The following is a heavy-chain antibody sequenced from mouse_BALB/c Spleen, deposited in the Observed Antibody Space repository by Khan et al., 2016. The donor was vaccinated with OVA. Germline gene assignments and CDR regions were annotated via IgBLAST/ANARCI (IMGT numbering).Heavy chain of an antibody. CDR3: VRDWAYHRNDGWFAY. V-gene: IGHV1-4*01. CDR2: INPSNGYT. D-gene: IGHD2-14*01. J-gene: IGHJ3*01. CDR1: GYTFTTYT. Sequence: QVQLKQSGAELARPGASVKMSCKASGYTFTTYTMHWVKQRPGQGLEWIGYINPSNGYTNYNQKFKDKSTLTADKSSSTAYMQLSRLTSDYSAVYYCVRDWAYHRNDGWFAYWGQGTLVTVSA.